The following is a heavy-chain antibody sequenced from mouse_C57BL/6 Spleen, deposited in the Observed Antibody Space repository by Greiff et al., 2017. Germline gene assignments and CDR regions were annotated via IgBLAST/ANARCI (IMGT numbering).Heavy chain of an antibody. D-gene: IGHD1-1*01. J-gene: IGHJ2*01. Sequence: EVQVVESGEGLVKPGGSLKLSCAASGFTFSSYAMSWVRQTPEKRLEWVAYISSGGDYIYYADTVKGRFTISRDNARNTLYLQMSSLKAEDTAMYYCTRDYYGSSYGYWGQGTTLTVSS. CDR2: ISSGGDYI. CDR1: GFTFSSYA. V-gene: IGHV5-9-1*02. CDR3: TRDYYGSSYGY.